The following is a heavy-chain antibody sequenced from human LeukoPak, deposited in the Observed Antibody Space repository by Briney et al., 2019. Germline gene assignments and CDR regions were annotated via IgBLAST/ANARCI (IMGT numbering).Heavy chain of an antibody. V-gene: IGHV3-49*04. CDR2: IRSKAYGGTT. CDR3: TRGWIQLRVVRDYYGMDV. D-gene: IGHD5-18*01. J-gene: IGHJ6*02. Sequence: QPGGSLRLSCAASGFTFSSYWMNWVRQAPGKGLEWVGFIRSKAYGGTTEYAASVKGRFTISRDDSKSIAYLQMNSLKTEDTAVYYCTRGWIQLRVVRDYYGMDVWGQGTTVTVSS. CDR1: GFTFSSYW.